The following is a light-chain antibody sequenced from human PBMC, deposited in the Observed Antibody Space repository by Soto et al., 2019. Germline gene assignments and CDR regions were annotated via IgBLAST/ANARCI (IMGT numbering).Light chain of an antibody. Sequence: DIVRTQSPESLAVSVGERATINCKSSQSILYSTNNTNYLGWYQQKPGHPPRLLIYWASTRESGVPDRFSGSGSRTDFTLTISSLQAEDVAVYYCQQYYSIPYTFGQGTKLEIK. J-gene: IGKJ2*01. CDR1: QSILYSTNNTNY. CDR3: QQYYSIPYT. V-gene: IGKV4-1*01. CDR2: WAS.